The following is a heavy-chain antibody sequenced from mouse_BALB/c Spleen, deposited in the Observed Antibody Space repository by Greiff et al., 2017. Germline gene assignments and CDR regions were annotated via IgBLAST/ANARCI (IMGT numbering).Heavy chain of an antibody. D-gene: IGHD2-4*01. V-gene: IGHV1-20*02. CDR3: ARKEDYGYAMDY. J-gene: IGHJ4*01. Sequence: VQLKESGPELVKPGASVKISCKASGYSFTGYFMNWVMQSHGKSLEWIGRINPYNGDTFYNQKFKGKATLTVDKSSSTAHMELRSLASEDSAVYYCARKEDYGYAMDYWGQGTSVTVSS. CDR2: INPYNGDT. CDR1: GYSFTGYF.